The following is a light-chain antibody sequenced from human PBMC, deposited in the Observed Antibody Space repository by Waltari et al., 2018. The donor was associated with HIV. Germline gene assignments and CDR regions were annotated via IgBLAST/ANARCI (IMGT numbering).Light chain of an antibody. CDR1: QSVSSN. Sequence: EIVMTQSPATLSVSPGERATLSCRASQSVSSNLAWYQQKPGQAPRLLIYGASTRATGIPARFSGSGSGTDFTLTISSLQSEDFAVYYCQLYNNWPLTFGQGTRLEIK. CDR2: GAS. J-gene: IGKJ5*01. V-gene: IGKV3-15*01. CDR3: QLYNNWPLT.